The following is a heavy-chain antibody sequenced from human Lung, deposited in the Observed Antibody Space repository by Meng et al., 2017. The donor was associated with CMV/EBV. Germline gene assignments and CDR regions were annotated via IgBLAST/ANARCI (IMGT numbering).Heavy chain of an antibody. CDR3: ARASYGSGSPLGESWFDP. CDR2: IHSSGST. V-gene: IGHV4-31*03. Sequence: VQPQASDPWLVKPSQTLSLTCTVSGGSISSGGYYWSWIRQHPGKGLEWIGYIHSSGSTYYNPSLRSRLTISVDTSKNQFSLKLSSVTAADTAVYYCARASYGSGSPLGESWFDPWGQGTLVTVSS. CDR1: GGSISSGGYY. D-gene: IGHD3-10*01. J-gene: IGHJ5*02.